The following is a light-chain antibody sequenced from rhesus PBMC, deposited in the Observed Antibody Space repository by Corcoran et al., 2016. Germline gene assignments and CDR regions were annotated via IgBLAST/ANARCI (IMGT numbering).Light chain of an antibody. V-gene: IGKV4-1*01. CDR3: QQSYNTPYT. J-gene: IGKJ2*01. Sequence: DIVMTQSPDSLALSLGERVSINCKSSQSLLFRSNNKDYLAWYQQKPGQALKLLIYWVYTRESGVPVRFSGSGSGTDFTLTISGLQAEDVAVYYCQQSYNTPYTFAQGTKVEI. CDR2: WVY. CDR1: QSLLFRSNNKDY.